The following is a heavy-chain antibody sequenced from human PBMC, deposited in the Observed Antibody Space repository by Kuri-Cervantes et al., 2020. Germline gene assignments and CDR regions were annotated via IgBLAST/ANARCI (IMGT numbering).Heavy chain of an antibody. J-gene: IGHJ5*02. CDR1: GFSFSTYS. Sequence: GGSLRLSCAASGFSFSTYSMNWVRQAPGKGLEWVSAISGSGGSTYYADSVKGRFTISRDNSKNTLYLQMNSLRAEDTAVYYCAKLVLNWFDPWGQGTLVTVSS. CDR3: AKLVLNWFDP. V-gene: IGHV3-23*01. CDR2: ISGSGGST.